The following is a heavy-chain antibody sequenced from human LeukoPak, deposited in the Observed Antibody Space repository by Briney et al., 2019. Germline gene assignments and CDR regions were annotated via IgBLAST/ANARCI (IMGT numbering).Heavy chain of an antibody. V-gene: IGHV3-30*03. CDR1: GFTFGSYG. Sequence: GGSLRLSCAASGFTFGSYGMHWVRQAPGKGLEWVAVISYDGSNKYYADSVKGRFTISRDNSKNTLYLQMNSLRAEDTAVYYCAGGPYYDSSGYLPNYYGMDVWGQGTTVTVSS. J-gene: IGHJ6*02. CDR3: AGGPYYDSSGYLPNYYGMDV. CDR2: ISYDGSNK. D-gene: IGHD3-22*01.